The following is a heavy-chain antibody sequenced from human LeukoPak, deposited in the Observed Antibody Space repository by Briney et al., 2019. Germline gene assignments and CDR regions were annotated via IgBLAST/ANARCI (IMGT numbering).Heavy chain of an antibody. Sequence: KPGGSLRLSCAASGFTFSNYGMHWVRQAPGKGLEWVSSISSSSSSYIYYADSVKGRFTISRDNAKNSLYLQMNSLRAEDTAVYYCAREGSVYSYAWWGQGTLVTVSS. CDR2: ISSSSSSYI. V-gene: IGHV3-21*01. D-gene: IGHD5-18*01. CDR1: GFTFSNYG. J-gene: IGHJ4*02. CDR3: AREGSVYSYAW.